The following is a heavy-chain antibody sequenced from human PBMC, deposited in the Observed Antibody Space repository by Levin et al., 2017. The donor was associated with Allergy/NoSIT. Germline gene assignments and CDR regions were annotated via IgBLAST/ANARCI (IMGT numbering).Heavy chain of an antibody. CDR1: GGSIRSSSYY. V-gene: IGHV4-39*01. Sequence: SQTLSLPCTVSGGSIRSSSYYWGWIRQPPGKGLEWIGSIYYSGSTYYNPSLKSRVTISVDTSKNQFSLKLSSVTAADTAVYYCARLYSSGWYYFDYWGQGTLVTVSS. D-gene: IGHD6-19*01. CDR3: ARLYSSGWYYFDY. J-gene: IGHJ4*02. CDR2: IYYSGST.